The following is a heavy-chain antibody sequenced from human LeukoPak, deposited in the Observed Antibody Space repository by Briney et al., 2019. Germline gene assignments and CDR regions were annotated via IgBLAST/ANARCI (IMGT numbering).Heavy chain of an antibody. CDR3: ATMWGGSGWYLDY. V-gene: IGHV1-24*01. J-gene: IGHJ4*02. Sequence: GASVKVSCEVSGYTLTELSMHWVRQAPGKGLEWMGGFDPEDGETIYAQKFQGRVTMTEDTSTDTAYMELSSLRSEDTAVYYCATMWGGSGWYLDYWGQGTLVTVSS. CDR2: FDPEDGET. D-gene: IGHD6-19*01. CDR1: GYTLTELS.